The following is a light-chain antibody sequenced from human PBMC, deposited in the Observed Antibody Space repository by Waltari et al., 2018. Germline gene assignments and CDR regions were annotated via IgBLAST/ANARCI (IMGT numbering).Light chain of an antibody. Sequence: QSALTQPASVSGSPGQSITISCTGTSSDVGTYHYVSWSQQHPGKAPKHMIYDVSNRPSGVSNRFSGSKSGNTASLTISGLQAEDEADYYCSSYTTSSTVVFGGGTKLTVL. V-gene: IGLV2-14*03. CDR1: SSDVGTYHY. J-gene: IGLJ2*01. CDR2: DVS. CDR3: SSYTTSSTVV.